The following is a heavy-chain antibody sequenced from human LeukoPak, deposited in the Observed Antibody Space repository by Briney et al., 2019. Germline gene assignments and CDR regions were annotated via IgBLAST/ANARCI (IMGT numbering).Heavy chain of an antibody. CDR2: IYYSGST. CDR1: GGSISSYY. CDR3: ARRRTIGYFDY. Sequence: PSETLSLTCTVSGGSISSYYWNWIRQPPGKGLEWIGYIYYSGSTNYNPSLKSRVTTSVDTSKNQFSLKLSSVTAADTAVYYCARRRTIGYFDYWGQGTLVTVSS. V-gene: IGHV4-59*08. D-gene: IGHD1-1*01. J-gene: IGHJ4*02.